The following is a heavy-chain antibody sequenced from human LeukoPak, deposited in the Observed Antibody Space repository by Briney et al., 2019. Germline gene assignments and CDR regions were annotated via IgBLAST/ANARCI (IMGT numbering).Heavy chain of an antibody. V-gene: IGHV4-39*07. Sequence: PSETLSLTCTVSSGSISASNYYWGWVRQPPGKALEWIGNIFYSGSTYYSPSLKSRVTISLDASRNQFSLKLNSVTAADTAVYYCARELELRYWGQGTLVTVSS. D-gene: IGHD1-7*01. J-gene: IGHJ4*02. CDR2: IFYSGST. CDR1: SGSISASNYY. CDR3: ARELELRY.